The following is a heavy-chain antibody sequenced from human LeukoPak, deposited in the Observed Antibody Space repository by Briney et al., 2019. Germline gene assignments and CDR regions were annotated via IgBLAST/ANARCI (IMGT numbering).Heavy chain of an antibody. V-gene: IGHV1-69*06. CDR2: IIPMFTTA. CDR3: ARWMDWYFDL. Sequence: SLKVSCKASGGTFTSLSINWVRQAPGQGLEWVGGIIPMFTTANYAPKFQDRVTITADKSTTTAYMELRSLKSADTAVYYCARWMDWYFDLWGRGTLVTVSS. D-gene: IGHD2-2*03. J-gene: IGHJ2*01. CDR1: GGTFTSLS.